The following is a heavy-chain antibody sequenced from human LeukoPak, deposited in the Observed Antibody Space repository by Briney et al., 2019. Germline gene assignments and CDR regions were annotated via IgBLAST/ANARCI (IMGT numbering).Heavy chain of an antibody. CDR2: ISGSGGST. CDR1: GFTFSSYA. D-gene: IGHD6-13*01. J-gene: IGHJ4*02. V-gene: IGHV3-23*01. CDR3: AKLSLYSNSWYYDY. Sequence: GGSLRLSCAASGFTFSSYAMSWVRQAPGKGLEWVSAISGSGGSTYYADSVKGRFTISRDNSKNTLYLQMNSLRAEDTAVYYCAKLSLYSNSWYYDYWGQGTLVTVSS.